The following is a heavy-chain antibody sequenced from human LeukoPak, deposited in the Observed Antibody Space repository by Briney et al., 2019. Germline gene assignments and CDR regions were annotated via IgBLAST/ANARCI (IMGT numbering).Heavy chain of an antibody. CDR1: GFTFSNYG. J-gene: IGHJ4*02. V-gene: IGHV3-33*01. CDR2: IWYDGSNK. CDR3: ARDSGPAIADTGNYFDY. D-gene: IGHD5-12*01. Sequence: GGSLRLSCAASGFTFSNYGMHWVRQAPGKGLEWVAVIWYDGSNKYYADSVKGRFTISRDNSKNTLYLQMNSLRAEDTAVYYCARDSGPAIADTGNYFDYWSQGTLVTVSS.